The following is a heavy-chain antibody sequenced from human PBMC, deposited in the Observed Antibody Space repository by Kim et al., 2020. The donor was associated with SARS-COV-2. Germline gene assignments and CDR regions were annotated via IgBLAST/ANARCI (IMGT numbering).Heavy chain of an antibody. V-gene: IGHV3-30*07. CDR3: ARASFYFDWSHNWFDP. J-gene: IGHJ5*02. D-gene: IGHD3-9*01. Sequence: SVRGRFTISRDNSKNTLYLQVSSLRAEDTAVYYCARASFYFDWSHNWFDPWGQGTLVTVSS.